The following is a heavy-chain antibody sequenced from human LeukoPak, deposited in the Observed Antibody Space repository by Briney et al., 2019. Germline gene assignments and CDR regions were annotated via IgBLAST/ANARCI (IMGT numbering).Heavy chain of an antibody. J-gene: IGHJ4*02. CDR3: ARPPNIAAAGQD. V-gene: IGHV3-23*01. D-gene: IGHD6-13*01. CDR2: ISGSGGST. CDR1: GFTFSSYA. Sequence: GGSLRLSCAASGFTFSSYAMSWVRQAPGKGLEWVSAISGSGGSTYYADSVKGRSTISRDNSKNSLYLQMNSLRVDDTAVYYCARPPNIAAAGQDWGQGTLVTVSS.